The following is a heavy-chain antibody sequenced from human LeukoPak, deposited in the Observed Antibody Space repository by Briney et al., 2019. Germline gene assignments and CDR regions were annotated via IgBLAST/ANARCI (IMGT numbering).Heavy chain of an antibody. D-gene: IGHD3-22*01. CDR2: IYTSRST. J-gene: IGHJ4*02. V-gene: IGHV4-61*02. CDR1: GGSIRSGNSY. CDR3: ARENMFYHDSRGYYLSYYFDY. Sequence: SETLSLTCAVSGGSIRSGNSYWSWIRQPSGKGLEWIGRIYTSRSTKYNPSLKSRVSISIDTAKNQFSLELSSVTAADTAVYYCARENMFYHDSRGYYLSYYFDYWGQGTLVTVSS.